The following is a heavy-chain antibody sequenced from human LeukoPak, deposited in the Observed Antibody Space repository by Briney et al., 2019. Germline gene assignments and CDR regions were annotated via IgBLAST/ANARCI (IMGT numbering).Heavy chain of an antibody. CDR3: ATVGGPDYSNYFYDNWFDP. Sequence: GASVKVSCKASGGTFSSYAISWVRQAPGQGLEWMGRIIPILGIANYAQKFQGRVTMTEDTSTDTAYMELSSLRSEDTAVYYCATVGGPDYSNYFYDNWFDPWGQGTLVTVSS. V-gene: IGHV1-69*04. CDR2: IIPILGIA. J-gene: IGHJ5*02. CDR1: GGTFSSYA. D-gene: IGHD4-11*01.